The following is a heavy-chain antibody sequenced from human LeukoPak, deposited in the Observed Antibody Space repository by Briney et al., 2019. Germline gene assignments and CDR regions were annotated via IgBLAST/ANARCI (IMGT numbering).Heavy chain of an antibody. CDR1: GGTFSSYA. V-gene: IGHV1-69*04. CDR3: ARDAWENYGDRDELCCDY. J-gene: IGHJ4*02. CDR2: IIPILGIA. D-gene: IGHD4-17*01. Sequence: SVKVSCKASGGTFSSYAISWVRQAPGQGLEWMGRIIPILGIANYAQKFQGRVTITADKSTSTAYMELRSLRSDDTAVYYCARDAWENYGDRDELCCDYWGQGTLVTVSS.